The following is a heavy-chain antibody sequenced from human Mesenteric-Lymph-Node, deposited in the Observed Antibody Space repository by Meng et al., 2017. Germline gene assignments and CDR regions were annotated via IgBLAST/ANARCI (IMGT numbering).Heavy chain of an antibody. CDR3: ARDIGIVPESAFDI. V-gene: IGHV1-69*08. CDR2: IIPILGIA. J-gene: IGHJ3*02. D-gene: IGHD1-26*01. Sequence: QAQLVQSGAGVKNPGSPGKVSCKASGGTFRSYTISWVRQAPGQGLEWMGRIIPILGIANYAQKFQGRVTITADKSTSTAYMELSSLRSEDTAVYYCARDIGIVPESAFDIWGQGTMVTVSS. CDR1: GGTFRSYT.